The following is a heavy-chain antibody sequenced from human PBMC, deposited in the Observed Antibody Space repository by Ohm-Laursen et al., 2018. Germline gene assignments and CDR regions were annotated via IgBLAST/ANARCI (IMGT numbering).Heavy chain of an antibody. CDR3: AGDRNSNTWSYY. CDR2: IKQDGSQK. Sequence: SLRLSCTASGFTFSDHWMTWVRQAPGKGLEWVANIKQDGSQKYYLDSVKGRFTIPRDSAKNSLYLQMNSLRAEDTAVYYCAGDRNSNTWSYYWGQGTLVTVS. D-gene: IGHD6-13*01. J-gene: IGHJ4*02. V-gene: IGHV3-7*01. CDR1: GFTFSDHW.